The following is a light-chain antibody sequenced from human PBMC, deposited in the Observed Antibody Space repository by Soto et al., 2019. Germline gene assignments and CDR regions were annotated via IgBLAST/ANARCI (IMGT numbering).Light chain of an antibody. CDR3: SSYTTSSTLYVV. Sequence: QSALTQPASVSGSPGQSITISCTGTSSDVGGDHYVSWYQQHPGKAPKLMIYDVSSRPSGVSNRFSGSKSRTTASLTISGLQAEDEADYYCSSYTTSSTLYVVFGGGTKLAVL. J-gene: IGLJ2*01. CDR2: DVS. CDR1: SSDVGGDHY. V-gene: IGLV2-14*01.